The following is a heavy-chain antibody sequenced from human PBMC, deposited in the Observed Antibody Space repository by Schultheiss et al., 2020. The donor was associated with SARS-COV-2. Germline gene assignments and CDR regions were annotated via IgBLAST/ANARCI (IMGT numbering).Heavy chain of an antibody. Sequence: GGSLRLSCAASGFTFSSYDMHWVRQATGKGLEWVSAIGTAGDTYYPGSVKGRFTISRENAKNSLYLQMNNLRAGDTAVYYCARATYYYGSGSYSGYNYYYYYMDVWGKGTTVTVSS. CDR1: GFTFSSYD. J-gene: IGHJ6*03. CDR3: ARATYYYGSGSYSGYNYYYYYMDV. D-gene: IGHD3-10*01. V-gene: IGHV3-13*01. CDR2: IGTAGDT.